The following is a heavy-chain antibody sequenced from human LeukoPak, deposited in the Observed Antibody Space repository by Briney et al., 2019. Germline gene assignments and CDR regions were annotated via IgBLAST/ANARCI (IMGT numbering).Heavy chain of an antibody. V-gene: IGHV4-59*01. CDR2: IYYSGST. CDR3: AREGGYSSSWIDY. J-gene: IGHJ4*02. CDR1: GGSISSYY. Sequence: PSETLSLTCTVSGGSISSYYWSWIRQPPGKGLEGIGYIYYSGSTNYNPSLKSRVTISVDTSKNQFSLKLSSVTAADTAVYYCAREGGYSSSWIDYWGQGTLVTVSS. D-gene: IGHD6-13*01.